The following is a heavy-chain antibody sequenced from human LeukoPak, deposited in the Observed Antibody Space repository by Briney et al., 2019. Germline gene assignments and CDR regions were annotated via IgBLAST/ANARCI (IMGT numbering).Heavy chain of an antibody. J-gene: IGHJ3*02. CDR2: ISGSGGST. CDR1: GFTFSSYA. Sequence: GGSLRLSCAASGFTFSSYAMSWIRQAPGKGLEWVSAISGSGGSTYYADSVKGRFTISRDNSKNTLYLQMNSLRAEDTAVYYCAKVSYGTIDAFDIWGQGTMVTVSS. D-gene: IGHD1-14*01. CDR3: AKVSYGTIDAFDI. V-gene: IGHV3-23*01.